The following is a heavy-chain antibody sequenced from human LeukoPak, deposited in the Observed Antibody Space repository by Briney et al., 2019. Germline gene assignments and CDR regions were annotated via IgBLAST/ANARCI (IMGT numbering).Heavy chain of an antibody. D-gene: IGHD3-9*01. CDR3: ARVYYDYLLYKGGYHWYHFGMDV. CDR1: GFTFRSYW. J-gene: IGHJ6*02. CDR2: INEDGSET. V-gene: IGHV3-7*01. Sequence: GGSLRLSCAASGFTFRSYWMTWVRQAPGKGLEWVAKINEDGSETDYVDSVKGRFTISRDNAKSTVLLQMSSLRAEDTAVYYCARVYYDYLLYKGGYHWYHFGMDVWGQGTTVTVSS.